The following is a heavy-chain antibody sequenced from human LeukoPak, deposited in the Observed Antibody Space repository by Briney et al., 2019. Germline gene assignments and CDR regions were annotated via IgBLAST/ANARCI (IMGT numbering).Heavy chain of an antibody. D-gene: IGHD2-21*02. V-gene: IGHV3-64D*06. CDR3: VKEIVLLTARAFDY. CDR1: GFTFSSYA. CDR2: ISSNGGST. Sequence: GGSLRLSCSASGFTFSSYAMHWVRQAPGKGLEYVSAISSNGGSTYYADSVKGRFTISRDNSKNTLYLQMSSLRPEDTAVYYCVKEIVLLTARAFDYGGQGTLVTVSS. J-gene: IGHJ4*02.